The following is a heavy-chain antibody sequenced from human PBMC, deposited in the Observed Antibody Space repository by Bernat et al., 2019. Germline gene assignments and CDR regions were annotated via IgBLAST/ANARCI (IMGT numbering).Heavy chain of an antibody. V-gene: IGHV3-53*02. D-gene: IGHD2-2*01. Sequence: EVQLVETGGGLIQPGGSLRLSCAASGFTVSSNYMSWVRQAPGKGLEWVSVIYSGGSTYYADSVKGRFTISRDNAKNTLYLQMNSLRAEDTAVYYCARMSSTSHAFDIWGQGTMVTVSS. J-gene: IGHJ3*02. CDR1: GFTVSSNY. CDR2: IYSGGST. CDR3: ARMSSTSHAFDI.